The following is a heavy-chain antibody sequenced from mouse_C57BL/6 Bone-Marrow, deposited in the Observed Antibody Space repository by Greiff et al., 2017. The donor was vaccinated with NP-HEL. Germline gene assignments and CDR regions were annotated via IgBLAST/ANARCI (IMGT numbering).Heavy chain of an antibody. CDR3: ARGGVPGY. J-gene: IGHJ2*01. Sequence: QVQLQQPGAELVMPGASVKLSCKASGYTFTSYWMHWVKRRPGQGLEWIGEIDPSDSYTNYNQKFKGKSTLTVDKSSSTAYMQLSSLTSEDSAVYYCARGGVPGYWGQGTTLTVSS. V-gene: IGHV1-69*01. D-gene: IGHD4-1*01. CDR2: IDPSDSYT. CDR1: GYTFTSYW.